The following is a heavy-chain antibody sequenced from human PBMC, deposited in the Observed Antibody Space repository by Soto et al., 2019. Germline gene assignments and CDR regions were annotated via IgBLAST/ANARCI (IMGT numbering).Heavy chain of an antibody. V-gene: IGHV4-31*03. CDR3: ARRDRSGFSYWLDT. Sequence: TLSLTGTVAGGCISDGYYWTWIRQHPGKGLEWIGSISASGSNSYNPSLKSRHTVSVDKSKNQFSLNLRSVTAADTAVYYCARRDRSGFSYWLDTWGQGTLVTVSS. D-gene: IGHD3-22*01. J-gene: IGHJ5*02. CDR2: ISASGSN. CDR1: GGCISDGYY.